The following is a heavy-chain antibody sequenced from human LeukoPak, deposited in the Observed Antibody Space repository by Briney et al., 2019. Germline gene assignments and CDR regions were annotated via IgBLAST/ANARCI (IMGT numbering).Heavy chain of an antibody. Sequence: GGSLRLSCAASGFTFSLYWMHWVRQTPGKGLVWVSRLNSDGSVTNYADSVKGRFTISRDNAKNTLYLQMNSLRAEDTALYYCVREYCGGDCYTDFRGQGTLVTVSS. CDR3: VREYCGGDCYTDF. CDR2: LNSDGSVT. J-gene: IGHJ4*02. V-gene: IGHV3-74*01. D-gene: IGHD2-21*02. CDR1: GFTFSLYW.